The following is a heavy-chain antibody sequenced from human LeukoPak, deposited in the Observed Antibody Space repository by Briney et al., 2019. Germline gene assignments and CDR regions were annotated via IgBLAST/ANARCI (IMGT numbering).Heavy chain of an antibody. CDR1: GFTFSSYA. Sequence: PGGSLRLSCAASGFTFSSYAMSWVRQAPGKGLEWVSAISGSGGSTYYADYVKGRFTISRDNSKNTLYLQMNSLRAEDTAVYYCAKDGPPIVVVVAATPGYFDYWGQGTLVTVSS. CDR3: AKDGPPIVVVVAATPGYFDY. D-gene: IGHD2-15*01. CDR2: ISGSGGST. V-gene: IGHV3-23*01. J-gene: IGHJ4*02.